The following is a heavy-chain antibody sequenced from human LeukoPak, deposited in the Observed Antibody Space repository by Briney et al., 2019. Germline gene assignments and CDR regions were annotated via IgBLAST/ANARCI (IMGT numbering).Heavy chain of an antibody. D-gene: IGHD3-22*01. CDR1: GYTFTGYY. CDR2: INPKSGGT. J-gene: IGHJ3*02. Sequence: ASVKVSCKASGYTFTGYYIHWVRQAPGQGLEWMGWINPKSGGTNYAQKFQGRVTMTRDTSINTAYMELSRLRSGDTAVYYCARGGDYYDSSGYYDDAFDIWGQGTMVTVS. V-gene: IGHV1-2*02. CDR3: ARGGDYYDSSGYYDDAFDI.